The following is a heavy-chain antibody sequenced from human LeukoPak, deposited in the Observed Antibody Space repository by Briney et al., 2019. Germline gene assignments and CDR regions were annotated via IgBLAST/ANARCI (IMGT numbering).Heavy chain of an antibody. Sequence: GGSLRLSCAAPGFTFSNYSMGWVRQAPGKGLEWVSAITGDGSSTYNADSVEGRFTVSRDNSKNTLYLQTNSLRAEDTATYYCAKARIVVVTALDYWGQGTLVIVSS. CDR1: GFTFSNYS. D-gene: IGHD2-21*02. CDR2: ITGDGSST. J-gene: IGHJ4*02. V-gene: IGHV3-23*01. CDR3: AKARIVVVTALDY.